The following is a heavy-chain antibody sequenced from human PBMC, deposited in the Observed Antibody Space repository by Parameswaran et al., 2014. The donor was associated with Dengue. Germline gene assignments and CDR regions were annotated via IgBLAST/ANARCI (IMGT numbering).Heavy chain of an antibody. Sequence: WIRQPPGKGLEWVAVISYDGSNKYYADSVKGRFTISRDNSKNTLYLQMNSLRAEDTAVYYCAKAGAPGEGMSGAGSYYFDYWGQGTLVTVSS. CDR2: ISYDGSNK. D-gene: IGHD7-27*01. J-gene: IGHJ4*02. V-gene: IGHV3-30*18. CDR3: AKAGAPGEGMSGAGSYYFDY.